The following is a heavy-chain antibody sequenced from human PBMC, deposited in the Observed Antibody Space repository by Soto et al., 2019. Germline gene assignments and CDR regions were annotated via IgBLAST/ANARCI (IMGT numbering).Heavy chain of an antibody. D-gene: IGHD5-12*01. J-gene: IGHJ4*02. CDR2: ISSSSSYT. Sequence: GSLRLSCAASGFTFSDYYMSWIRQAPGKGLEWVSYISSSSSYTNYADSVKGRFTISRDNAKNSLYLQMNSLRAEDTAVYYCARDHHRYSGYDYVDYRGQGTLVIVSS. V-gene: IGHV3-11*05. CDR3: ARDHHRYSGYDYVDY. CDR1: GFTFSDYY.